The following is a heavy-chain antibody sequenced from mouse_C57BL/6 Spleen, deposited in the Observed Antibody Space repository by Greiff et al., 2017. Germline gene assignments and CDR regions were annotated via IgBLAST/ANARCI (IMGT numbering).Heavy chain of an antibody. D-gene: IGHD1-1*01. J-gene: IGHJ3*01. CDR3: TRWSGSRAFGG. Sequence: QVQLQQSGAELVRPGASVTLSCKASGYTFTDYEMHWVKQTPVHGLEWIGALDPDTGGTAYNQKFKGKAILTADKSSSTAYMELRSLTSEDSAVYYCTRWSGSRAFGGWGKGALVTV. CDR2: LDPDTGGT. CDR1: GYTFTDYE. V-gene: IGHV1-15*01.